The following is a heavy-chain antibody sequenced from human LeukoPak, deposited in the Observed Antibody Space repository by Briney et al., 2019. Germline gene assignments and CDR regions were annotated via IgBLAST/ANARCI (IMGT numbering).Heavy chain of an antibody. CDR2: IYYSGST. J-gene: IGHJ3*02. Sequence: SETLSLTCTVSGGSISSSSYYWGWIRQPPGKGLEWIESIYYSGSTYYNPSLKSRVTISVDTSKNQFSLKLSSVTAADTAVYYCARLSASGSFEAFDIWGQGTMVTVSS. V-gene: IGHV4-39*01. D-gene: IGHD3-22*01. CDR1: GGSISSSSYY. CDR3: ARLSASGSFEAFDI.